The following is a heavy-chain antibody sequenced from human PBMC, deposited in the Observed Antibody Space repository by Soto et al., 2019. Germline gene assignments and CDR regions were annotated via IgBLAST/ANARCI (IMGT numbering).Heavy chain of an antibody. J-gene: IGHJ5*01. CDR3: ARDFPFGVAPWFDS. V-gene: IGHV4-30-4*01. CDR2: IYYSGST. CDR1: GGSISSGDYY. Sequence: SETLSLTCTVSGGSISSGDYYWSWIRQPPGKGLEWIGYIYYSGSTYYNPSLKSRVTISVDTSKNQFSLKLSSVTAADTAVYYCARDFPFGVAPWFDSWGQGTLVTVSS. D-gene: IGHD3-3*01.